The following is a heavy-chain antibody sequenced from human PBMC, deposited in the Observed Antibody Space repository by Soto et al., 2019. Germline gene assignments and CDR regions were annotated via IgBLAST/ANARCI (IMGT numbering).Heavy chain of an antibody. CDR1: GFTFRSYG. CDR2: LSYDGGNK. CDR3: AKYISIGAADYYFYY. D-gene: IGHD6-13*01. Sequence: QVQLVESGGGVVQPGRSLRLSCAASGFTFRSYGMHWVRQAPGEGLEWVAVLSYDGGNKYYADSVKGRFTISRDNSKSTLYLQMHSLRVEDTAVYYCAKYISIGAADYYFYYWGLGTLVTVSS. J-gene: IGHJ4*02. V-gene: IGHV3-30*18.